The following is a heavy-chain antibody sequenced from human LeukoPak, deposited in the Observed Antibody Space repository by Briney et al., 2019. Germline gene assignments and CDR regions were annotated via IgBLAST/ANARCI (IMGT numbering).Heavy chain of an antibody. V-gene: IGHV4-59*01. D-gene: IGHD2-15*01. CDR2: IYYSGST. J-gene: IGHJ6*02. CDR1: GGSISSYY. Sequence: PSETLSLTCTVSGGSISSYYWSWIRQPPGKGLEWIGYIYYSGSTNYNPSLKSRVTISVDTSKNQFSLKLSSVTAADTAVYYCARVLYGGKGIGMDVWGQGTTVTVSS. CDR3: ARVLYGGKGIGMDV.